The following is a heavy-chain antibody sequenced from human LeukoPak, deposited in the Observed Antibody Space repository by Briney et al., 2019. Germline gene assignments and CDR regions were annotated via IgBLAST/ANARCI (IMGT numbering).Heavy chain of an antibody. J-gene: IGHJ4*02. CDR1: GYTFTGYY. D-gene: IGHD4-17*01. CDR3: ARARTTGTDYYFDY. V-gene: IGHV1-2*02. Sequence: GASVKVSCKASGYTFTGYYMHWVRQAPGQGLEWMGWINPNSGGTNYAQKFQGRVTMTRDTSISTAYMELSRLRSDDTAVYYCARARTTGTDYYFDYWGQGTLVTVSS. CDR2: INPNSGGT.